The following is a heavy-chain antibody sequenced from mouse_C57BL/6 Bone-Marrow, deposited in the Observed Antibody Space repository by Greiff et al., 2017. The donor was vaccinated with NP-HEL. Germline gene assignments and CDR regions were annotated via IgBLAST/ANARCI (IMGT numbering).Heavy chain of an antibody. CDR2: INPSTGGT. J-gene: IGHJ2*01. CDR3: ARWPPFDY. CDR1: GYSFTGYY. Sequence: VHVKQSGPELVKPGASVKISCKASGYSFTGYYMNWVKQSPEKSLEWIGEINPSTGGTTYNQKFKAKATLTVDKSSSTAYMQLKSLTSEDSAVYYCARWPPFDYWGQGTTLTVSS. V-gene: IGHV1-42*01.